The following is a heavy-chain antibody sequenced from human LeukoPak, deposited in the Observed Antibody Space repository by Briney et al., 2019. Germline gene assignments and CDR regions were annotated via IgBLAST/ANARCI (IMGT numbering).Heavy chain of an antibody. V-gene: IGHV4-39*07. CDR3: AREAVSSIAAAGPHDY. CDR1: GGSISSSSYY. J-gene: IGHJ4*02. Sequence: PSETLSLTCTVSGGSISSSSYYWGWIRQPPGKGLEWIGSIYYSGSTYYNPSLKSRVTISVDTSKNQFSLKLSSVTAADTAVYYCAREAVSSIAAAGPHDYWGQGTLVTVSS. CDR2: IYYSGST. D-gene: IGHD6-13*01.